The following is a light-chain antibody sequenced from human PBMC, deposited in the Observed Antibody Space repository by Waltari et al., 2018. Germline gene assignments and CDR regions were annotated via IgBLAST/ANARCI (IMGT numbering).Light chain of an antibody. CDR2: WAS. V-gene: IGKV4-1*01. J-gene: IGKJ1*01. CDR1: QTVLYSYDNKNY. CDR3: KKNNDWPRT. Sequence: DIVMTQSPDSLAVSLGERATINCKASQTVLYSYDNKNYLSWYQQKPGQPPKLLIYWASFRESGVPDRFIGGGSGTDSTLPSTGWQAGDGPVYYGKKNNDWPRTFGQGPRWKSN.